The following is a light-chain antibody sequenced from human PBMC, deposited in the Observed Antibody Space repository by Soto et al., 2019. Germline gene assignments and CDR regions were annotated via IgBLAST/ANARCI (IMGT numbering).Light chain of an antibody. CDR2: EVS. J-gene: IGLJ2*01. CDR3: SSYTDSSTVV. CDR1: SSDVGGYNY. Sequence: QSVLTQAAAVSGSPGQSITISCTGTSSDVGGYNYVSWYQHYPGKAPKLMIYEVSNRPSGVSNRFSGSKSGNTASLTISGLQADDEAYYSCSSYTDSSTVVFGGGTKVTVL. V-gene: IGLV2-14*01.